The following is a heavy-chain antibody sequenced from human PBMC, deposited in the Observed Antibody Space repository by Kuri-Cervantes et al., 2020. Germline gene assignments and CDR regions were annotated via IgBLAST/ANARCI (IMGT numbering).Heavy chain of an antibody. CDR1: GFTFSSYS. CDR3: AREGPPSSGSCFDY. V-gene: IGHV3-48*02. Sequence: GGSLRLSCAASGFTFSSYSMNWVRQAPGKGLEWVSSISSSSTIYYADSVKGRFTISRDNAKNSLYLQMNSLRDEDTAVYYCAREGPPSSGSCFDYWGQGTLVTVSS. J-gene: IGHJ4*02. D-gene: IGHD1-26*01. CDR2: ISSSSTI.